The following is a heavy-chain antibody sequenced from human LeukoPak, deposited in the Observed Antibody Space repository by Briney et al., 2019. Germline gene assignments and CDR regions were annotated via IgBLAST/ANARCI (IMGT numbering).Heavy chain of an antibody. CDR3: ARLAVRGVSLNWYFDL. CDR1: GGTFSSYT. V-gene: IGHV1-69*05. Sequence: ASVKVSCKASGGTFSSYTISWVRQAPGQGLEWMGGIIPIFGTANYAQKFQGRVTITTDESTSTAYMELSSLRSEDTAVYYCARLAVRGVSLNWYFDLWGRGTLVTVSS. J-gene: IGHJ2*01. D-gene: IGHD3-10*01. CDR2: IIPIFGTA.